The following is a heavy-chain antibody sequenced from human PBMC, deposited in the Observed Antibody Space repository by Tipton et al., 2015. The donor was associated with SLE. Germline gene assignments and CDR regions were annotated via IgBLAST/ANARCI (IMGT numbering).Heavy chain of an antibody. CDR2: ISSSSSYT. D-gene: IGHD3-16*01. Sequence: SLRLSCAASGFTFSDYYMSWIRQAPGKGLEWVSYISSSSSYTNYADSVKGRFTISRDNAKNSLYLQMNSLRAEDTAVYYCARDRWGEGYFDYWGQGTLVTVSS. V-gene: IGHV3-11*06. CDR3: ARDRWGEGYFDY. CDR1: GFTFSDYY. J-gene: IGHJ4*02.